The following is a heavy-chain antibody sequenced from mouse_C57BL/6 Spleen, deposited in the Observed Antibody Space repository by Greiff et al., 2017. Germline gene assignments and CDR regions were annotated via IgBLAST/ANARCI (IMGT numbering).Heavy chain of an antibody. Sequence: QVQLQQPGTELVKPGASVKLSCKASGYTFTSYWMNWVKQRPGQGLEWIGNINPSNGGTNYNEKFKSKATLTVDKSSSTAYMQLSSLTSEDSAVXYCARGGYGNSYFDFWGQGTTLTVSS. CDR1: GYTFTSYW. D-gene: IGHD2-10*02. CDR2: INPSNGGT. V-gene: IGHV1-53*01. CDR3: ARGGYGNSYFDF. J-gene: IGHJ2*01.